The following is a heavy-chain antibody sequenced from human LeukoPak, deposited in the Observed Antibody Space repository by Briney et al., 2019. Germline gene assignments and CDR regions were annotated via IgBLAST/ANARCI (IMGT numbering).Heavy chain of an antibody. V-gene: IGHV3-7*01. Sequence: GGSLRLSCIASGFTFNQHSMSWVRQAPVKGLEWVASIRPDGSAVFYVDPVKGRFTFSRDNAKNSLDLQMNSLRAEDTAVYYCARFGLPYSIDLWGQGTMVTVSS. CDR1: GFTFNQHS. J-gene: IGHJ6*02. D-gene: IGHD3/OR15-3a*01. CDR2: IRPDGSAV. CDR3: ARFGLPYSIDL.